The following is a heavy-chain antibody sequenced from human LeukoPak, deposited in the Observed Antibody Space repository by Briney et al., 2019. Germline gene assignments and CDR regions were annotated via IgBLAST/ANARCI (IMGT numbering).Heavy chain of an antibody. CDR3: ARAWRYCSSTSCHYYYYYYMDV. CDR1: GYTFTGYY. D-gene: IGHD2-2*01. V-gene: IGHV1-2*02. J-gene: IGHJ6*03. CDR2: INPNSGGT. Sequence: ASVKVSCKASGYTFTGYYMHWVRQAPGQGLEWKGWINPNSGGTNYAQKFQGRVTMTRDTSISTAYMELSRLRSDDTAVYYCARAWRYCSSTSCHYYYYYYMDVWGKGTTVTVSS.